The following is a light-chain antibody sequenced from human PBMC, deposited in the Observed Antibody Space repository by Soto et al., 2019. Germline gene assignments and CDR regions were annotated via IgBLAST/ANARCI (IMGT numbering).Light chain of an antibody. V-gene: IGKV1-5*03. J-gene: IGKJ4*01. CDR3: QHYSRYPLT. Sequence: DIQMTQSPSTLSASVGDRVTITCRASQSISFWLAWYQQKPGKAPKLLIHKASTLNSGVPSRFSGSGSGTEFTLTINGLQPDDSATYYCQHYSRYPLTFGGGPQVEIK. CDR2: KAS. CDR1: QSISFW.